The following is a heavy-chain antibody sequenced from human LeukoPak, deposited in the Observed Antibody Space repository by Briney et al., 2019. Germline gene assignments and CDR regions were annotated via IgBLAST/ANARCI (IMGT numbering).Heavy chain of an antibody. Sequence: PGGSLRLSCAASGFTFSSYWMSWVCQAPGKGLEWVANIKQDGSEKYYVDSVKGRFTISRDNAKNSLYLQMSNLRAEDTAVYFCARGGGLDVWGQGATVTVSS. CDR3: ARGGGLDV. V-gene: IGHV3-7*03. D-gene: IGHD3-16*01. J-gene: IGHJ6*02. CDR1: GFTFSSYW. CDR2: IKQDGSEK.